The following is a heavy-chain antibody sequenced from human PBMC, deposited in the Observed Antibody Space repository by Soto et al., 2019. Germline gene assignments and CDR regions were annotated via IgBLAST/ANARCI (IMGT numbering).Heavy chain of an antibody. D-gene: IGHD3-9*01. Sequence: SETLSLTCAVSGGSISSSNWWSWVRQPPGKGLEWIGEIYHSGSTNYNPSLKSRVTISVDKSKKQFSLKLSSVTAADTAVYYCARCIEGARYDILNDYYTGAYGKDVWGQGTTVTVSS. CDR1: GGSISSSNW. J-gene: IGHJ6*02. CDR3: ARCIEGARYDILNDYYTGAYGKDV. V-gene: IGHV4-4*02. CDR2: IYHSGST.